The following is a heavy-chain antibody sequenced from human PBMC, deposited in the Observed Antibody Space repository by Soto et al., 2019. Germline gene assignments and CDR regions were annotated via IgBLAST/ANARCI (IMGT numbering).Heavy chain of an antibody. CDR2: IIPIFGTA. J-gene: IGHJ6*02. D-gene: IGHD3-3*01. V-gene: IGHV1-69*13. Sequence: SVKVSCKASGGTFSSYAISWVRQAPGQGLEWMGGIIPIFGTANYAQKFQGRVTITADESTSTAYMELSSLRSEDTAVYYCARDCYDFWSGYFPPQYYYYYGMDVWGQGTTVTVSS. CDR1: GGTFSSYA. CDR3: ARDCYDFWSGYFPPQYYYYYGMDV.